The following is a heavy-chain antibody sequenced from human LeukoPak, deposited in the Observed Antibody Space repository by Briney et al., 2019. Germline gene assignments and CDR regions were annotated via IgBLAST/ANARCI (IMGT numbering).Heavy chain of an antibody. CDR1: GGSISSYY. V-gene: IGHV4-59*08. CDR2: IYYSGST. J-gene: IGHJ4*02. D-gene: IGHD1-26*01. Sequence: SETLSLTCTVSGGSISSYYWSWIRQPPGKGLEWIGYIYYSGSTNYNPSLKSRVTISVDTSKNQFSLKLSSVTAADTAVYYCARHARGSYHLYYFDYWGQGTLVTVSS. CDR3: ARHARGSYHLYYFDY.